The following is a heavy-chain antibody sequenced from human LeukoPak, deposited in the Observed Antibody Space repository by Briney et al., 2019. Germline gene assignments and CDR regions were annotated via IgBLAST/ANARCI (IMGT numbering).Heavy chain of an antibody. CDR3: ARGLWSGTY. Sequence: GGSLRLSCVASGFTFSDYWMTWVRQAPGKGLEWVANIKQDGSEKFCVDSVKGRFTISRDNAENSLYLHMNSLRAEGTAVYYCARGLWSGTYWGQGSPVTVSS. D-gene: IGHD3-10*01. J-gene: IGHJ4*02. V-gene: IGHV3-7*01. CDR1: GFTFSDYW. CDR2: IKQDGSEK.